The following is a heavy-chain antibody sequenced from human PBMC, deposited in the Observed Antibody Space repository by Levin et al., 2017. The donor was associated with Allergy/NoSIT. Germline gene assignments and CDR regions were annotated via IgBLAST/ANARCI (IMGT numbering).Heavy chain of an antibody. J-gene: IGHJ2*01. V-gene: IGHV3-7*04. D-gene: IGHD2-2*01. CDR1: GFTFSSYW. CDR3: ARDGGVDCSSTSCYFDL. Sequence: GGSLRLSCAASGFTFSSYWMSWVRQAPGNGLEWVANIKQDGSEKYYVDSVKGRFTISRDNAKNSLYLQMNSLRAEDTAVYYCARDGGVDCSSTSCYFDLWGRGTLVTVSS. CDR2: IKQDGSEK.